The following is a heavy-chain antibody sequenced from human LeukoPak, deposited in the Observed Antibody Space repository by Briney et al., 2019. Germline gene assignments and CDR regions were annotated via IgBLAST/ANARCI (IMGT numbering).Heavy chain of an antibody. Sequence: SETLSLTCNVSGGSISSSSYYWGWIRQPPGKGLEGFGSISYSGSTYYNQSLKSRVTISVDTSKHQFSLKLGSVTAADTAVYYCARHDDLYRYIDSWGQGTLVTVSS. CDR2: ISYSGST. J-gene: IGHJ4*02. CDR3: ARHDDLYRYIDS. D-gene: IGHD1-26*01. CDR1: GGSISSSSYY. V-gene: IGHV4-39*01.